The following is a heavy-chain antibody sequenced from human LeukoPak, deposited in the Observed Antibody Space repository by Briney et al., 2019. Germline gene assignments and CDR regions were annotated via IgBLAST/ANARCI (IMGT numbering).Heavy chain of an antibody. J-gene: IGHJ4*02. CDR2: ISSSGGTI. V-gene: IGHV3-11*01. CDR1: GFTFSSYA. D-gene: IGHD2/OR15-2a*01. Sequence: PGGSLRLSCAASGFTFSSYAMSWIRQAPGKGLEWISYISSSGGTIYYADSVKGRFTISRDNAKNSLYLQMNSLRAGDTAVYYCARDLYYWGQGTLVTVSS. CDR3: ARDLYY.